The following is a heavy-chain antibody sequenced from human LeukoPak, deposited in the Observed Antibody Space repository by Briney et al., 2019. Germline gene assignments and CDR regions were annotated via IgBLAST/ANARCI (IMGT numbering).Heavy chain of an antibody. Sequence: GGSLRLSCAASGCTFSSYAMSWVRQAPGKGLEWVSAISGSGGSTYYADSVKGRFTISRDNSKNTLYLQMNSLRAEDTAVYYCAKDPQYSSGWYYFDCWGQGTLVTVSS. CDR1: GCTFSSYA. D-gene: IGHD6-19*01. CDR3: AKDPQYSSGWYYFDC. CDR2: ISGSGGST. V-gene: IGHV3-23*01. J-gene: IGHJ4*02.